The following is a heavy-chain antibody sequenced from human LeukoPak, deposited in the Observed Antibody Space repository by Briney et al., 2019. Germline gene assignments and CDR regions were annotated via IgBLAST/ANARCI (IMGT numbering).Heavy chain of an antibody. CDR1: GFTFTNYA. Sequence: QAGGSLRLSCAASGFTFTNYAMNWVRQAPGKGLEWVSSISGSGDDTSYADSVKGRFTISRDNSRNTLCLQMNSLRAEDTAVYYCAKQFVDIWGQGTLVTVSP. J-gene: IGHJ5*02. D-gene: IGHD5-24*01. CDR3: AKQFVDI. V-gene: IGHV3-23*01. CDR2: ISGSGDDT.